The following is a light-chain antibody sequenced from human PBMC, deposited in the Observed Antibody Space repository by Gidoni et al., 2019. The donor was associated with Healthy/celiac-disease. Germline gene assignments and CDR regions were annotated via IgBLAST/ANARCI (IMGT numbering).Light chain of an antibody. CDR2: AAS. CDR3: QQYGSSQT. V-gene: IGKV3-20*01. J-gene: IGKJ1*01. CDR1: QSVSSGY. Sequence: EIVLTQSPGTLSLSPGDRATLTCSASQSVSSGYLAWYQQNPAQAPRLLIYAASSRATGIPDRFSGSGSGTDFTLTISRLEPEDFAVYYCQQYGSSQTFGQGTKVEIK.